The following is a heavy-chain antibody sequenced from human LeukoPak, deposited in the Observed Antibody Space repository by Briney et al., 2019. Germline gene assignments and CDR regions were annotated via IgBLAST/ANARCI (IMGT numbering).Heavy chain of an antibody. D-gene: IGHD1-26*01. CDR1: GGSISSGSYF. J-gene: IGHJ3*02. Sequence: SQTLSLTCTVSGGSISSGSYFWSWIRQPAGKGLEWIGRINTSGSTNYNPSLKSRVTISVDTSKNQFSLKLSSVTAADTAVYYCARDSRRELLHAFDIWGQGTMVTVSS. V-gene: IGHV4-61*02. CDR3: ARDSRRELLHAFDI. CDR2: INTSGST.